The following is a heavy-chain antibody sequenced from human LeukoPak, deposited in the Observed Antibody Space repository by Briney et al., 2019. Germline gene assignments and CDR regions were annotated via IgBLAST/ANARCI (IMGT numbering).Heavy chain of an antibody. CDR1: GFTFSSYG. Sequence: TGGSLRLSCAASGFTFSSYGMHWVRQAPGKGLEWVAVISYDGSNKYYADSVKGRFTISRDNSKNTLYLQMNSLRTEDTAGYYCAKATNYFDYWGQGTLVTVSS. CDR2: ISYDGSNK. D-gene: IGHD1-26*01. V-gene: IGHV3-30*18. J-gene: IGHJ4*02. CDR3: AKATNYFDY.